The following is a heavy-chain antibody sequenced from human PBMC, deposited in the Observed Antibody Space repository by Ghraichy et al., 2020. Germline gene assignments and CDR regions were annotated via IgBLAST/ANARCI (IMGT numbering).Heavy chain of an antibody. CDR2: INHSGST. V-gene: IGHV4-34*01. CDR1: GGSFSGYY. J-gene: IGHJ3*02. CDR3: ARVPFYGSGINLHAFDI. D-gene: IGHD3-10*01. Sequence: SQTLSLTCAVYGGSFSGYYWSWIRQPPGKGLEWIGEINHSGSTNYNPSLKSRVTISVDTSKNQFSPKLSSVTAADTAVYYCARVPFYGSGINLHAFDIWGQGTMVTVSS.